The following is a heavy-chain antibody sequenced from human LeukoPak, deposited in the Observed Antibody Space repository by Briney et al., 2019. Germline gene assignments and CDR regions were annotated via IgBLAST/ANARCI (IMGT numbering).Heavy chain of an antibody. J-gene: IGHJ4*02. CDR3: ASYGS. Sequence: SDTLSLTCTVSGGSISSSSYYWGWIRRPPGKGLEWIGSISYSEITYYNPSLASRIPISVDTSQNQSSLKLSSVTAADTAVYYCASYGSWGQGTLVTVSS. CDR1: GGSISSSSYY. D-gene: IGHD1-26*01. V-gene: IGHV4-39*01. CDR2: ISYSEIT.